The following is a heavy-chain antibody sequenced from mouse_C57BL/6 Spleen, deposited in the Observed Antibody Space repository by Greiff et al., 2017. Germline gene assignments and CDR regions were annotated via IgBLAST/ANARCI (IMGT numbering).Heavy chain of an antibody. CDR2: SRNKANDYTT. V-gene: IGHV7-1*01. CDR3: ARDLRAMDY. CDR1: GFTFSDFY. J-gene: IGHJ4*01. Sequence: EVQLVESGGGLVQSGRSLRLSCATSGFTFSDFYMEWVRQAPGTGLEWIAASRNKANDYTTEYSASVKGRFIVSRDTSQSILSLQMNALRAEDTAIYYCARDLRAMDYWGQGTSVTVSS.